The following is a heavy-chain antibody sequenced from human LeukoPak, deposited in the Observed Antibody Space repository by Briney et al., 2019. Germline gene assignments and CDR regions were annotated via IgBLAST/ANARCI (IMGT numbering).Heavy chain of an antibody. CDR1: GFTFSTYG. CDR3: AKEYSVRNQFDY. Sequence: GGSLRLSCAASGFTFSTYGMNWVRRAPGKGLEWVSAISAGGGNTYYADSVKGRFTISRDNSKNTLFLEMNSLRAEDTAVYYCAKEYSVRNQFDYWGQGTLVAVSS. CDR2: ISAGGGNT. D-gene: IGHD1-14*01. J-gene: IGHJ4*02. V-gene: IGHV3-23*01.